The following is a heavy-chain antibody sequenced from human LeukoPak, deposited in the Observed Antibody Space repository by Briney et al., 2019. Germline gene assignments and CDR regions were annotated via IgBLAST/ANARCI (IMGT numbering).Heavy chain of an antibody. CDR2: IRFDRSNE. Sequence: GGSLRLSCAASGFTFNSYGMHWVRQAPGKGLGWVAFIRFDRSNEYYADSVKGRFTISRDNSKNTPDLQMNSLRAEDTAVYYCAKHWGGQYYYYYYMDVWGKGTTVTVSS. V-gene: IGHV3-30*02. CDR3: AKHWGGQYYYYYYMDV. D-gene: IGHD7-27*01. CDR1: GFTFNSYG. J-gene: IGHJ6*03.